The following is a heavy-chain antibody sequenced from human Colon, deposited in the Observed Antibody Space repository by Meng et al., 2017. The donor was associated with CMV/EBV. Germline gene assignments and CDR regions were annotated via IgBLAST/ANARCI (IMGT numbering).Heavy chain of an antibody. CDR2: IYPSGFP. D-gene: IGHD5-18*01. V-gene: IGHV4-4*07. CDR3: ARAQYTYGYWIFDY. J-gene: IGHJ4*02. CDR1: GGSISSSY. Sequence: QGQLQESGPGLVKPSETLSLSCTVSGGSISSSYWSWIRQPAGKGLEWIGRIYPSGFPKYKPSLESRVTMSADTSKNQISLKLTSVTAADTAVYYCARAQYTYGYWIFDYWGQGTLVTVSS.